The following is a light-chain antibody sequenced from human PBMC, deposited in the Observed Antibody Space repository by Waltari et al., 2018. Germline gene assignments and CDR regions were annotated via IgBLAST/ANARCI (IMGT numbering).Light chain of an antibody. CDR3: TSYTSRHTLV. CDR2: DVN. V-gene: IGLV2-14*01. Sequence: QSALTQPASVSGSPGQSITISCTGSSLAVGGYDFVSWYRQHPGKAPKVVIFDVNNRSSGVSDRVSGSKSGNTASLTISGLQAEDEGDYYCTSYTSRHTLVFGGGTKVTVL. J-gene: IGLJ1*01. CDR1: SLAVGGYDF.